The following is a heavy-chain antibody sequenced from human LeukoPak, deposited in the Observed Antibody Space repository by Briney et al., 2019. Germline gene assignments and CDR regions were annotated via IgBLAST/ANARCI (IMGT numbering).Heavy chain of an antibody. CDR3: ARVLRYDFCSAYYFDY. Sequence: ASVKVSCKASGYTFNSYDISWVRQAPGQGLEWMAWISTYNGNTNYALKVQGRATMTTDTSTSTAYMELRSLRSDDTAVYYCARVLRYDFCSAYYFDYWGQGTLVTVSS. CDR2: ISTYNGNT. CDR1: GYTFNSYD. J-gene: IGHJ4*02. D-gene: IGHD3-3*01. V-gene: IGHV1-18*01.